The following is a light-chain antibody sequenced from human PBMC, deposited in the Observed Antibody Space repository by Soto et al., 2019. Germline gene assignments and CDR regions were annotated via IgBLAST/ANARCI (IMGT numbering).Light chain of an antibody. CDR3: QYYGRSPYS. CDR2: ATS. J-gene: IGKJ2*01. V-gene: IGKV3-20*01. Sequence: EIVLTQSPGTLSLSPGERATLSCRASQSIINKYLAWYQQKPGQAPRVLIHATSSRATGIPDRFSGSGSGTDFPLTISRLEPEDFAVYYCQYYGRSPYSFGQGAKLEIK. CDR1: QSIINKY.